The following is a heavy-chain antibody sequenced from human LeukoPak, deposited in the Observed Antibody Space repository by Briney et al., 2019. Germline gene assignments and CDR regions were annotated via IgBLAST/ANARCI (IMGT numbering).Heavy chain of an antibody. CDR3: VRGGFKGN. CDR2: IETDGTGA. Sequence: PGGSLRLSCIASGFTFSSDRMHWVRQVPGKGLVWVSRIETDGTGAVYADAVEGRFTISRDNAKNMLYLQMNSLRAEDTAVYYCVRGGFKGNWGQGTLVTGSS. CDR1: GFTFSSDR. J-gene: IGHJ4*02. V-gene: IGHV3-74*03.